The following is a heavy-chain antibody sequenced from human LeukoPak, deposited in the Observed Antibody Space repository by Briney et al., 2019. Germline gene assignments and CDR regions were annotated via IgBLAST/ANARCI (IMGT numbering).Heavy chain of an antibody. CDR3: ARSRGYSYGHERPYVIDY. J-gene: IGHJ4*02. Sequence: SETLSLTCTVSGGSISSYYWSWIRQPPGKGLEWIGYIYYSGSTNYNPSLKSRVTISVDTSKNQFSLKLSSVTAADTAVYYCARSRGYSYGHERPYVIDYWGQGTLVTVSS. V-gene: IGHV4-59*01. CDR2: IYYSGST. D-gene: IGHD5-18*01. CDR1: GGSISSYY.